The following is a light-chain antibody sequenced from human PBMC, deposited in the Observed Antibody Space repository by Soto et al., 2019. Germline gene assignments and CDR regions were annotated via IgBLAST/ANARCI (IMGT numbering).Light chain of an antibody. Sequence: QSVLTQPASVSAYPGQSITISCSGTSSDVGGYNYVSWYQQRPGKAPQLLIYDVTNRPSGVSYRFSGSKSGSTASLTISGLQADDEVEYYCSSYTTSNTVVFGGGTKVTGL. J-gene: IGLJ2*01. CDR3: SSYTTSNTVV. CDR2: DVT. CDR1: SSDVGGYNY. V-gene: IGLV2-14*03.